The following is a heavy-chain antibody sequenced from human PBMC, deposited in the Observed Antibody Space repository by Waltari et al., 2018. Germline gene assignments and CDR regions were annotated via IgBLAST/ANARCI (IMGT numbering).Heavy chain of an antibody. V-gene: IGHV3-23*01. CDR1: GITFSSYA. CDR3: AKAVSQWLTSDAFDI. J-gene: IGHJ3*02. D-gene: IGHD6-19*01. CDR2: ISGSGGST. Sequence: EVQLLESGGGLVQPGGSLRLSCAASGITFSSYAMSWVRQAAGKGLDWVSAISGSGGSTYYADSVKGRFTISRDNSKNTLYLQMNSLRAEDTAVYYCAKAVSQWLTSDAFDIWGQGTMVTVSS.